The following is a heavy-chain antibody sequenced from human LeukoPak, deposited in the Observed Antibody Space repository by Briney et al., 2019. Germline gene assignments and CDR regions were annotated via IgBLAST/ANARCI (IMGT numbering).Heavy chain of an antibody. D-gene: IGHD3-10*01. V-gene: IGHV4-38-2*02. CDR3: ATYPFRGATHYFDY. Sequence: PLETLSLTCTVSGYSISIGYYWGWTGQLPGKGLEWFRSIYHRGSTYYTPSLKSRVTISVDTSKNQFSLKLSSVTAADTAVYYCATYPFRGATHYFDYWGQGILVTVSS. CDR1: GYSISIGYY. CDR2: IYHRGST. J-gene: IGHJ4*02.